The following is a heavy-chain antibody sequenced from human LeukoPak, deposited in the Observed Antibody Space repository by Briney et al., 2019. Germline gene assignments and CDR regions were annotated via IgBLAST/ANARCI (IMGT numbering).Heavy chain of an antibody. CDR3: ARDQFKIMAAAGNFDY. D-gene: IGHD6-13*01. V-gene: IGHV3-11*01. CDR1: GFTFSDYY. Sequence: GGSLRLSCAASGFTFSDYYMSWIRQAPGKGLEWVSYISSSGSTIYYADSVKGRFTISRDNAKNSLYLQMNSLRAVDTAVYYCARDQFKIMAAAGNFDYWGQGTLVTVSS. J-gene: IGHJ4*02. CDR2: ISSSGSTI.